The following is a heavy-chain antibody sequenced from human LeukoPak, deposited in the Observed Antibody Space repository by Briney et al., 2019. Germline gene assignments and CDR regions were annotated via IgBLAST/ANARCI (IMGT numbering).Heavy chain of an antibody. CDR3: AKKVVVGATSPYSDFQD. V-gene: IGHV3-30-3*02. J-gene: IGHJ1*01. CDR2: ISYDGSNK. D-gene: IGHD1-26*01. CDR1: GFTFSSYA. Sequence: GGSLGLSCAASGFTFSSYAMHWVRQAPGKGLEWMAVISYDGSNKYYADSVKGRFTISRDNSKNTLYLQMNSLRAEDTALYYCAKKVVVGATSPYSDFQDWGQGTLVTVSS.